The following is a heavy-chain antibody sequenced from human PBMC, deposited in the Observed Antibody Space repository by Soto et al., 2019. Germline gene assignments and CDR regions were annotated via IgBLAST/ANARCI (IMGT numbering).Heavy chain of an antibody. CDR2: IIPILGIA. CDR1: GGTFSSYT. CDR3: ARENRYSGYDPGDY. Sequence: QVQLVQSGAEVQKPGSSVKVSCKASGGTFSSYTISWVRQAPGQGLEWMGRIIPILGIANYAQKFQGRVTITADKSTSTAYMELSSLRSEDTAVYYCARENRYSGYDPGDYWGQGTLVTVSS. V-gene: IGHV1-69*08. D-gene: IGHD5-12*01. J-gene: IGHJ4*02.